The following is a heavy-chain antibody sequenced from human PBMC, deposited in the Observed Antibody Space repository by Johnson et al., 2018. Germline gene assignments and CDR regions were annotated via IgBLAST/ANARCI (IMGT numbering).Heavy chain of an antibody. V-gene: IGHV3-74*02. CDR3: ARVVSGRGAFDV. CDR1: GFTSSSYA. Sequence: VQLVETGGGLAQPGGSLRLICEASGFTSSSYAMGWVRQAPGKGLVWVSRIYNDGSRTTYADSVKGRFTISRDNAKNTLYLQMNSLRAEDTAVYYCARVVSGRGAFDVWGQGTMVTVSS. CDR2: IYNDGSRT. D-gene: IGHD3-3*01. J-gene: IGHJ3*01.